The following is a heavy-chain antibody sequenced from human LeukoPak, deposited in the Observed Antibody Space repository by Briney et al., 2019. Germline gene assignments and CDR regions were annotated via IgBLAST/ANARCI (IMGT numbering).Heavy chain of an antibody. CDR1: GYTFTSYG. Sequence: ASVKVSCKASGYTFTSYGINWVRQATGQGLEWTGWMNPNSGNTGYAQKFQGRVTMTRNTSISTAYMELSSLRSEDTAVYYCARETYGSGSYYRLSDYWGQGTLVTVSS. V-gene: IGHV1-8*02. CDR3: ARETYGSGSYYRLSDY. J-gene: IGHJ4*02. D-gene: IGHD3-10*01. CDR2: MNPNSGNT.